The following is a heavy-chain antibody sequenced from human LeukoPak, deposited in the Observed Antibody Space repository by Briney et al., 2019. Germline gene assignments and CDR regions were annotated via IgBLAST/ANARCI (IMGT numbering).Heavy chain of an antibody. D-gene: IGHD3-10*01. V-gene: IGHV5-51*01. J-gene: IGHJ4*02. CDR3: ARTKGSGSYYTAFDY. Sequence: GESLKISCKGSAYSFTSYWIGWVRQMPGKGLEWMGIIYPADSDTRYSPSFQGQVTISADKSISTAYLQWSSLKASDTAMYYCARTKGSGSYYTAFDYWGQGTLVTVSS. CDR2: IYPADSDT. CDR1: AYSFTSYW.